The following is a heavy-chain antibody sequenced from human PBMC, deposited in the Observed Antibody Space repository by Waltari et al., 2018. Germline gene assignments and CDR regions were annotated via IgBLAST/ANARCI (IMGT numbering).Heavy chain of an antibody. V-gene: IGHV1-46*01. CDR2: INPSGGST. CDR3: ARGGRRATYAFDI. J-gene: IGHJ3*02. CDR1: GYTFTSYH. Sequence: QVQLVQSGAEVKKPGASVKVSCKASGYTFTSYHMHAVLQAPGQGLEWMGIINPSGGSTSYAQKFQGRVTMTRDTSTSTVYMELSSLRSEDTAVYYCARGGRRATYAFDIWGQGTMVTVSS. D-gene: IGHD1-26*01.